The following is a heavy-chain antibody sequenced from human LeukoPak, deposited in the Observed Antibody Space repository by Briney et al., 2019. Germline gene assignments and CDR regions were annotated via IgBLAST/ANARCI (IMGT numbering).Heavy chain of an antibody. D-gene: IGHD3-10*01. CDR2: VYSTGTT. Sequence: SSETLSLTCTVSGDSMISYYWSWIRQPAGKGLEWIGRVYSTGTTTYNPSLESRVTMSVDTSKNQFSPKLTSVTAADTAVYYCARDFLGRGVLFDYWGQGALVTVSS. CDR1: GDSMISYY. CDR3: ARDFLGRGVLFDY. J-gene: IGHJ4*02. V-gene: IGHV4-4*07.